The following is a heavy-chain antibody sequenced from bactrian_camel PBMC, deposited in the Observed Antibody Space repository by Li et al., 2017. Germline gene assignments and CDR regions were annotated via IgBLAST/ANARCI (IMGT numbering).Heavy chain of an antibody. D-gene: IGHD2*01. Sequence: VQLVESGGGSVQSGGSLRLSCAVSGQRSSSICLGWFRQAPGKEREGVAAIDSSDTISYWNALKGRFTISKKNTLYLEMNSLKPDDTAMYYCAGADLYTWDCEQLRSSDFTWWGQRTQVTVS. J-gene: IGHJ6*01. V-gene: IGHV3S53*01. CDR3: AGADLYTWDCEQLRSSDFTW. CDR2: IDSSDTI. CDR1: GQRSSSIC.